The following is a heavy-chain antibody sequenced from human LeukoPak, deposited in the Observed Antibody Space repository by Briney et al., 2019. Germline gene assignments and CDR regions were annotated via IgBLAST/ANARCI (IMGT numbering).Heavy chain of an antibody. CDR2: ISAYNGNT. Sequence: ASVRVSCTASGYTFTIYGISWVRQAPGQGREWMGWISAYNGNTNYAQKLQGRVTMTTDTSTSTAYMELRSLRSDDTAVYYCARSGIAVARGELFDYWGQGTLVTVSS. V-gene: IGHV1-18*01. CDR1: GYTFTIYG. CDR3: ARSGIAVARGELFDY. J-gene: IGHJ4*02. D-gene: IGHD6-19*01.